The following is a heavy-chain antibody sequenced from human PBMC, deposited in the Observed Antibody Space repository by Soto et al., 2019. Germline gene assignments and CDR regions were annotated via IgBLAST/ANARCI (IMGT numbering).Heavy chain of an antibody. J-gene: IGHJ2*01. CDR1: GDTFNNFA. Sequence: QVQLVQSGAEVKKPGSSVKISCGAPGDTFNNFALSWVRQAPGLGLEWMGGIIPIFATPTYAQKFQDRVTFTADESTTTAYMELSRLRSDDTAVYYCARHLGADFRNWVFDLWGRGTLVTVSS. CDR2: IIPIFATP. D-gene: IGHD4-4*01. V-gene: IGHV1-69*12. CDR3: ARHLGADFRNWVFDL.